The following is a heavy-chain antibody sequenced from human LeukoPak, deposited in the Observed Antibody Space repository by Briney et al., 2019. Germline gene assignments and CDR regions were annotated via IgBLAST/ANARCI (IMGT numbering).Heavy chain of an antibody. CDR2: ISSSGTSI. D-gene: IGHD3-22*01. CDR3: ARPRRHTSTYYKEY. CDR1: GFTFPDYY. V-gene: IGHV3-11*01. J-gene: IGHJ4*02. Sequence: GGSLRLSCAASGFTFPDYYMSWIRQAPGKGLESVSYISSSGTSIFYADSVKGRFTISRDNTKNSLYLQMNNLRAEDTAVYYCARPRRHTSTYYKEYWGQGTLVTVSS.